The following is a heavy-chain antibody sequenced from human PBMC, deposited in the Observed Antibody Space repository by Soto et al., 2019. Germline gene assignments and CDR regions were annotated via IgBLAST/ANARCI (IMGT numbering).Heavy chain of an antibody. D-gene: IGHD4-4*01. CDR1: GFSFSNYW. Sequence: GGSLRLSCAASGFSFSNYWMNWVRQAPGKGLECVANIKRDGSETYYVDSVKGRFTISRDNAKNTLFLQMDSLRVEDTAMYYCARDPGIYSPAPDAFDIWGQGTMVTVSS. J-gene: IGHJ3*02. CDR3: ARDPGIYSPAPDAFDI. CDR2: IKRDGSET. V-gene: IGHV3-7*01.